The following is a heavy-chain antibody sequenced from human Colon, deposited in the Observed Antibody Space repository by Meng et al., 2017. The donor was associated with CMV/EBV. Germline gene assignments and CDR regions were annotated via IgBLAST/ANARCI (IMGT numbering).Heavy chain of an antibody. Sequence: SETLSLTCDISGDSVSSNSAVWNWIRQSPSRGLEWLGRTYYRSRWYNDYAPSVKSRITFIPDTSKNQFSLHLDSVTPEDTAVYFSAYCGGACHGPEWGVWGQGTTVTVSS. D-gene: IGHD2-21*01. V-gene: IGHV6-1*01. CDR3: AYCGGACHGPEWGV. CDR1: GDSVSSNSAV. J-gene: IGHJ6*02. CDR2: TYYRSRWYN.